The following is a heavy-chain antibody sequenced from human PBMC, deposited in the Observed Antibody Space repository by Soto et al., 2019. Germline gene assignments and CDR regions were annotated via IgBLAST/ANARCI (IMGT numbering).Heavy chain of an antibody. D-gene: IGHD3-10*01. V-gene: IGHV4-39*01. CDR2: IYYSGST. Sequence: QLQLQESGPGLVKPSETLSLTCTVSGGSISSSSYYWGWIRQPPGKGLEWIGSIYYSGSTYYNPSLKSRVTISVDTSKHQFSLKLSSVTAADTAVYYCARVGALWFGEGGDYWGQGTLVTVSS. J-gene: IGHJ4*02. CDR1: GGSISSSSYY. CDR3: ARVGALWFGEGGDY.